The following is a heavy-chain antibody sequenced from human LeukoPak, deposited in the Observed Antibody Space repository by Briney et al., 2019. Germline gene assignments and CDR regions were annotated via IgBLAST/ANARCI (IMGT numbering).Heavy chain of an antibody. CDR2: ISYDGSNK. CDR1: GFTFSSYG. Sequence: GGSLRLSCAASGFTFSSYGMHWVRQAPGKGLEWVAVISYDGSNKYYADSVKGRFTISGDNSKNTLYLQMNSLRAEDTAVYYCAKEGFVPNYDYVWGSYRYTGSYFDYWGQGTLVTVSS. D-gene: IGHD3-16*02. CDR3: AKEGFVPNYDYVWGSYRYTGSYFDY. V-gene: IGHV3-30*18. J-gene: IGHJ4*02.